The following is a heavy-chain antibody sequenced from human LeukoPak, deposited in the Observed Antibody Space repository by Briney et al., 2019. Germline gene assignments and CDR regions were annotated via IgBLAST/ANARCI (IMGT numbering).Heavy chain of an antibody. D-gene: IGHD3-10*01. V-gene: IGHV1-2*02. CDR3: ARRMVRGVIPNYFDY. CDR2: INPNSGGT. Sequence: PVASVEVSCKASGYTFTSYGISWVRQAPGQGLEWMGWINPNSGGTNYAQKFQGRVTMTRDTSISTAYMELSRLRSDDTAVYYCARRMVRGVIPNYFDYWGQGTLVTVSS. CDR1: GYTFTSYG. J-gene: IGHJ4*02.